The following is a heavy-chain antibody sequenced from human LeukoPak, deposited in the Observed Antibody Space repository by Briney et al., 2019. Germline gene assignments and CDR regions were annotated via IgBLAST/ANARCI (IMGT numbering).Heavy chain of an antibody. CDR3: VKSTLNLGYCSGGSCHYFDY. V-gene: IGHV3-23*01. J-gene: IGHJ4*02. CDR2: ISGTGGTT. Sequence: GGSLRLSCVVSGFTFSSCAMIWVRQTPGKGLEWVSVISGTGGTTYDADSVKGRFTISRDNSKNTLYLQMNSLRAEDTAVYYRVKSTLNLGYCSGGSCHYFDYWGQGTLVTVSS. CDR1: GFTFSSCA. D-gene: IGHD2-15*01.